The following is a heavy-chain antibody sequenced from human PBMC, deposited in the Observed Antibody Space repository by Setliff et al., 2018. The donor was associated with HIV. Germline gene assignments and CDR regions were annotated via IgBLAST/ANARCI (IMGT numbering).Heavy chain of an antibody. CDR1: GGSFDNYA. CDR2: ISPILGTT. V-gene: IGHV1-69*10. CDR3: ARAALGGRQYGPTGHAFDI. J-gene: IGHJ3*02. Sequence: SVKVSCKAAGGSFDNYAISWVRQAPGQGLEWVGGISPILGTTNSGPRFHGRVTITADKSTNTVYIELSSLRSEDTALYYCARAALGGRQYGPTGHAFDIWGQGTMVTVSS. D-gene: IGHD1-1*01.